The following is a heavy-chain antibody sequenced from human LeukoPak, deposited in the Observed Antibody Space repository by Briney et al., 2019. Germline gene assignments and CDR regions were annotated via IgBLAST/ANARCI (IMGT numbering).Heavy chain of an antibody. CDR3: AREGEDYGSGSYGY. D-gene: IGHD3-10*01. CDR1: GGTFSSYA. CDR2: IIPILGIA. J-gene: IGHJ4*02. V-gene: IGHV1-69*04. Sequence: SVKVSCKASGGTFSSYAISWVRQAPGQGLEWMGRIIPILGIANYAQKFQGRVTITTDESTSTAYMELSSLRSEDTAVYYRAREGEDYGSGSYGYWGQGTLVTVSS.